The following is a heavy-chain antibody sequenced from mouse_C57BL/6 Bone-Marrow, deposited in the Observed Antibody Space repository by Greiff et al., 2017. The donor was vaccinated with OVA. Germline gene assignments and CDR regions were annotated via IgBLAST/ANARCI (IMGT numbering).Heavy chain of an antibody. V-gene: IGHV10-1*01. J-gene: IGHJ2*01. CDR3: VRHSSYFDY. CDR2: IRSKSNNYAT. Sequence: EVQVVESGGGLVQPKGSLKLSCAASGFSFNTYAMNWVRQAPGKGLEWVARIRSKSNNYATYYADSVKDRFTISRDDSESMLYLQMNNLKTEDTAMYYCVRHSSYFDYWGQGTTLTVSS. CDR1: GFSFNTYA.